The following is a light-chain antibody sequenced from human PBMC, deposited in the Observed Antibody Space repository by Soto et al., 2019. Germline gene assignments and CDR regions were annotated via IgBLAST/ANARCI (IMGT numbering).Light chain of an antibody. CDR1: QSVSSN. CDR3: QQYNNWPPVT. J-gene: IGKJ1*01. CDR2: GAS. V-gene: IGKV3-15*01. Sequence: EIVMTQSPATLSVSPGERATISCRASQSVSSNLAWYQQKPGQAPRLLIYGASTRATGIPARFSGSGSGTKFTLTISSLQSEDFAVYYCQQYNNWPPVTFGQGTKVEIK.